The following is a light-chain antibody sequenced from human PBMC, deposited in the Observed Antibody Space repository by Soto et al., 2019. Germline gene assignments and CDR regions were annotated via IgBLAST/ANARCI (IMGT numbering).Light chain of an antibody. CDR3: GTWDASLSAWV. CDR2: DNT. Sequence: QSVLTQPPSVSAAPGQKVTISCSGSRSNIGNNFVSWYQQLPGTAPKLLIYDNTKRPSSIPDRFSGSKSDTSATLGITGLQTGDEADYYCGTWDASLSAWVFGGGTKVTVL. CDR1: RSNIGNNF. J-gene: IGLJ3*02. V-gene: IGLV1-51*01.